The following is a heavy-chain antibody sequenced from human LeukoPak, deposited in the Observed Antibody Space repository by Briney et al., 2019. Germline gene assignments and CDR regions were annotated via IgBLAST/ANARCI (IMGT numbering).Heavy chain of an antibody. Sequence: PGGSLRLSCAASGFTFSNYGMSWVRQAPGKGLEWVANIKQEGSDKNYVDSVKGRFTTSRDNAKNSLYLQMNSLRAEDTAVYYCARGLLAAAGIDYWGEGALVTVSA. CDR3: ARGLLAAAGIDY. J-gene: IGHJ4*02. CDR1: GFTFSNYG. V-gene: IGHV3-7*04. CDR2: IKQEGSDK. D-gene: IGHD6-13*01.